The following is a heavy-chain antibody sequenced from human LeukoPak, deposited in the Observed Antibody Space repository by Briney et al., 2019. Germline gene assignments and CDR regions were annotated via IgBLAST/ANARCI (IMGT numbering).Heavy chain of an antibody. CDR2: SSSSGSTI. D-gene: IGHD5-18*01. J-gene: IGHJ4*02. CDR3: AREMYSYGTPWYYFDY. V-gene: IGHV3-48*03. CDR1: GFTFSSYE. Sequence: GGSPRLSCAASGFTFSSYEMNWVRQAPGKGLEWVSYSSSSGSTIYYADSVKGRFTISRDNAKNSLYLQMNSLRAEDTAVYYCAREMYSYGTPWYYFDYWGQGTLVTVSS.